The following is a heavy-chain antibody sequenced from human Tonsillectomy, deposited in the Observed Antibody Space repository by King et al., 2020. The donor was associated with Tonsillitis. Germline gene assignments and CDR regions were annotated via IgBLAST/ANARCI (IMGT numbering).Heavy chain of an antibody. CDR2: IYPGDSDT. J-gene: IGHJ4*02. CDR3: ARPRHCGGDCYSHYYFDY. D-gene: IGHD2-21*02. V-gene: IGHV5-51*01. CDR1: VYSFTSYW. Sequence: LQLVQSGAKVKKPGESLKISCKGSVYSFTSYWIGWVRQMPGKGLEGMGIIYPGDSDTRHSPSFQGQVTISADKSISTAYLQWSSLEASATAMYYCARPRHCGGDCYSHYYFDYWGQGTLVTVSS.